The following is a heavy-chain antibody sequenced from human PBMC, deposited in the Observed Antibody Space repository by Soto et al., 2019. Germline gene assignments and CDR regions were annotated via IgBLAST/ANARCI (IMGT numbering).Heavy chain of an antibody. CDR1: GFTFSSYG. D-gene: IGHD6-13*01. CDR2: ISYDGSNK. Sequence: GGSLRLSCAASGFTFSSYGMHWVRQAPGKGLEWVAVISYDGSNKYYADSVKGRFTISRDNSKNTLYLQVNSLRAEDTAVYYCAKTGIVPPSGYSSSWYYFDYWGQGTLVTVSS. V-gene: IGHV3-30*18. J-gene: IGHJ4*02. CDR3: AKTGIVPPSGYSSSWYYFDY.